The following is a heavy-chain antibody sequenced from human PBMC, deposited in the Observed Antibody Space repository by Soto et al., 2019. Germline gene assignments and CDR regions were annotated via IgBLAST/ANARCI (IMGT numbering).Heavy chain of an antibody. V-gene: IGHV2-5*01. CDR2: ISWKDYK. CDR1: GFSLTTSGAG. D-gene: IGHD1-26*01. Sequence: GPTLVNPTQTLTLTCTYSGFSLTTSGAGVGCIRQPPGKALEWLALISWKDYKRYNPGLESRLTITKDTSKNQVILTLTNMDPVDTATYFCAHRYGGNYYRWYFDSWGQGTLVTVSS. J-gene: IGHJ4*02. CDR3: AHRYGGNYYRWYFDS.